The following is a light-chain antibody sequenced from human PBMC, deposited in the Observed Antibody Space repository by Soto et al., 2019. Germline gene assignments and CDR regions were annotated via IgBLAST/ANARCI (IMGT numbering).Light chain of an antibody. CDR1: SSDIGFYNY. Sequence: QLVLTQPASVSGSPGQSITISCTGTSSDIGFYNYVSWYQQHPGKAPKLLLYGVTNRPLGVSLRFSGSKSGNTASLTISGLQAEDEADYSCSSYSSSSTLVFGTGTKVTVL. V-gene: IGLV2-14*01. CDR3: SSYSSSSTLV. J-gene: IGLJ1*01. CDR2: GVT.